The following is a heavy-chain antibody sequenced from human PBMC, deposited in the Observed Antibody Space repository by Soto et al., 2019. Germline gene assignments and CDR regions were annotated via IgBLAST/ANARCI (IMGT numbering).Heavy chain of an antibody. Sequence: SETLSLTCTVSGGSISRSTYYWGWIRQPPGKGLEWIGSIYYSGSTYYRPSLKSRVTISVDTSKNQFSLKLSSVTAADTAVYYCARQVPAAIRLGWFDPWGQGTLVTVSS. CDR1: GGSISRSTYY. CDR2: IYYSGST. D-gene: IGHD2-2*02. V-gene: IGHV4-39*01. CDR3: ARQVPAAIRLGWFDP. J-gene: IGHJ5*02.